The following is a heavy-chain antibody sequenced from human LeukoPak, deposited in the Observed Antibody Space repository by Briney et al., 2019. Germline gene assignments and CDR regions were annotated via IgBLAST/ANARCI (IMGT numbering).Heavy chain of an antibody. J-gene: IGHJ5*02. Sequence: PSETLSLTCAVYGGSFSGYYWSWIRQSPGKGLEWIGEINHSGSTNYNPSLKSRVTISVDTSKNQFSLKLSSVTAADTAVYYCAREIRLDTAMLNWFDPWGQGTLVTVSS. V-gene: IGHV4-34*01. CDR1: GGSFSGYY. CDR2: INHSGST. CDR3: AREIRLDTAMLNWFDP. D-gene: IGHD5-18*01.